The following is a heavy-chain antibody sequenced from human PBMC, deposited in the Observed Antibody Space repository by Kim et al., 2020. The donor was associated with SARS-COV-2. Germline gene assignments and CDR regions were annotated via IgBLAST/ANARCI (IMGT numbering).Heavy chain of an antibody. Sequence: VKGRFTISRDNAKTTLYLQMNSLRAEDTAVYYCARDRWVYVDYGTGGFDPWGQGTLVTVSS. D-gene: IGHD4-17*01. J-gene: IGHJ5*02. CDR3: ARDRWVYVDYGTGGFDP. V-gene: IGHV3-74*01.